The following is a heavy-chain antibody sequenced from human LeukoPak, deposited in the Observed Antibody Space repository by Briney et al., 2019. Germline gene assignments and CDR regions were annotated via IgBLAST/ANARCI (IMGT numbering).Heavy chain of an antibody. D-gene: IGHD4-17*01. CDR3: TTEIFDYGDYFHAFDI. CDR1: GYTLTELS. V-gene: IGHV1-24*01. Sequence: ALVKVSCKVSGYTLTELSMHWVRQAPGKGLEWMGSFDPEDDETIYAQKFQGRVTMTEDTSTHTAYMELSSLRSEDTAVYYCTTEIFDYGDYFHAFDIWGQGTMVTVSS. CDR2: FDPEDDET. J-gene: IGHJ3*02.